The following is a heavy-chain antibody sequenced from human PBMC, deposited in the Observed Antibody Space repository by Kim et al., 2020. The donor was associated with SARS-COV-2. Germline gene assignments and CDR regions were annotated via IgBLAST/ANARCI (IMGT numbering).Heavy chain of an antibody. D-gene: IGHD3-10*01. V-gene: IGHV1-46*01. Sequence: ASVKVSCKASGYTFTSYYMHWVRQAPGQGLEWMGLINPSGGSTSYAQKFQGRVTMTRDTSTSTVYMELSSLRSEDTAVYYCARDRVLWFGELLYLDYYYYGMDVWGQGTTVTVSS. J-gene: IGHJ6*02. CDR3: ARDRVLWFGELLYLDYYYYGMDV. CDR2: INPSGGST. CDR1: GYTFTSYY.